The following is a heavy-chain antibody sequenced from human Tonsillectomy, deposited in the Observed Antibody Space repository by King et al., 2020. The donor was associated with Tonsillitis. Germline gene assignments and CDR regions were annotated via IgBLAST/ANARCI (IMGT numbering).Heavy chain of an antibody. CDR3: ARGGSSSSLNYYYGMDV. CDR1: GYTFTGYY. Sequence: VQLVESGAEVKKPGASVKVSCKASGYTFTGYYMHWVRQAPGQGLEWMGWINPNSGGTNYAQKFQGRVTMTRDTSISTAYMELGRLRYDDTAVYYCARGGSSSSLNYYYGMDVWGQGTTVTVS. V-gene: IGHV1-2*02. J-gene: IGHJ6*02. CDR2: INPNSGGT. D-gene: IGHD6-13*01.